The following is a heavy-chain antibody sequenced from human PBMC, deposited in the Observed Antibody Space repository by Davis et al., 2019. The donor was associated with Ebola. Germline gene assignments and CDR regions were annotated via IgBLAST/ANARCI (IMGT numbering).Heavy chain of an antibody. D-gene: IGHD5-18*01. CDR3: ARAPTAMVQGRWFDP. J-gene: IGHJ5*02. CDR2: INHSGST. V-gene: IGHV4-34*01. CDR1: GGSFSGYY. Sequence: MPSETLSLTCAVYGGSFSGYYWSWIRQPPGKGLEWIGEINHSGSTNYNPSLKSRVTISVDTSKNQFSLKLSSVTAADTAVYYCARAPTAMVQGRWFDPWGQGTLVTVSS.